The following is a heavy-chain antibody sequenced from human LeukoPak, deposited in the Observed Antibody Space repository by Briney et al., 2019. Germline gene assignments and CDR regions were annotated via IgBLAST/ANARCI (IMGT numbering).Heavy chain of an antibody. Sequence: GGSLRLSCTASGFTFGDYAMSWVRQAPGKGLEWVGFIRSKAYGGTTEYAASVKGRFTISRDDSKSIAYLQMNSLKTEDTAVYYCTRSYVDTAMVFDYWGQGTLVTVSS. D-gene: IGHD5-18*01. CDR2: IRSKAYGGTT. J-gene: IGHJ4*02. CDR1: GFTFGDYA. CDR3: TRSYVDTAMVFDY. V-gene: IGHV3-49*04.